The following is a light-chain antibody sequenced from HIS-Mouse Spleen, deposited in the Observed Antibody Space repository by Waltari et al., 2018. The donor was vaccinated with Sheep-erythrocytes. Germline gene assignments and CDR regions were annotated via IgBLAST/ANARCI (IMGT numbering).Light chain of an antibody. CDR3: CSYAGSSTPWV. Sequence: QSALTQPASVSGSPGQSITISCTGTSSDVGRYNRVSWYQQHPGKAPKLMIYEGSKRPSGVSNRFSGSKSGNTASLTISGLQAEDEADYYCCSYAGSSTPWVFGGGTKLTVL. J-gene: IGLJ3*02. CDR2: EGS. V-gene: IGLV2-23*01. CDR1: SSDVGRYNR.